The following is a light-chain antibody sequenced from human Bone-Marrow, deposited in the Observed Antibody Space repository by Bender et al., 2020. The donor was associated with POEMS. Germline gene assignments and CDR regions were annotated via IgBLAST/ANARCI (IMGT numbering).Light chain of an antibody. V-gene: IGLV2-23*01. CDR3: QSYDNSLGGWV. CDR2: EAT. J-gene: IGLJ3*02. Sequence: QSALTQPASMSGSPGQSITISCTGTSSDVGNYHLVSWYQHHPDKVPKLMIYEATKRPSGVSNRFSGSKSGNTASLTISGLQAEDEGDYYCQSYDNSLGGWVFGGGTKLTVL. CDR1: SSDVGNYHL.